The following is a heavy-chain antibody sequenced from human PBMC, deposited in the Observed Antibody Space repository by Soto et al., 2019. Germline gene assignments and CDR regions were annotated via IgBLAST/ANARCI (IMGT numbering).Heavy chain of an antibody. CDR3: ARDVDTAMIN. CDR1: GGTFSSYA. D-gene: IGHD5-18*01. J-gene: IGHJ4*02. CDR2: IITIFGTA. V-gene: IGHV1-69*06. Sequence: ASVKVSCKASGGTFSSYAISWVRQAPGQGLEWMGGIITIFGTANYAQKFQGRVTITADKSTSTAYMELSSLRSEDTAVYYCARDVDTAMINWGQGTLVTVSS.